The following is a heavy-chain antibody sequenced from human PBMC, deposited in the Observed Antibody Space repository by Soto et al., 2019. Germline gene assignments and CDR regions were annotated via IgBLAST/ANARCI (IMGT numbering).Heavy chain of an antibody. V-gene: IGHV1-69*06. CDR3: ARVPRLTTGSEFDY. CDR1: GGTFSSYA. D-gene: IGHD4-4*01. J-gene: IGHJ4*02. CDR2: IIPIFGTA. Sequence: GASVKVSCKASGGTFSSYAISWVRQAPGQGLEWMGGIIPIFGTANYAQKFQGRVTITADKSTSTAYMELSSLRSEDTAVYYCARVPRLTTGSEFDYWGQGTLVTVSS.